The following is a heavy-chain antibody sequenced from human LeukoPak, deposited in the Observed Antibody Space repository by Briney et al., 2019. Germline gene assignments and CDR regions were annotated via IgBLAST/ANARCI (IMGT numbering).Heavy chain of an antibody. D-gene: IGHD6-13*01. J-gene: IGHJ4*02. V-gene: IGHV4-34*01. CDR3: ARLIAADPQLDS. Sequence: PSETLSLTRAVYGGSFSGYYWSWIRQPPGKGLEWIGEINHSGSTNYNPSLKSRVTISVDTPKNQFSLKLSSVTAADTAVYYCARLIAADPQLDSWGQGTLVTVSS. CDR1: GGSFSGYY. CDR2: INHSGST.